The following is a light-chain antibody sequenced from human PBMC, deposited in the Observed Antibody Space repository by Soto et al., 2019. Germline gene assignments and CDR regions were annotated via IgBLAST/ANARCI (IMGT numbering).Light chain of an antibody. V-gene: IGKV3-20*01. J-gene: IGKJ1*01. Sequence: EVFLTRSPATLSLSPGGRATLSCRASQSVTSYLAWYQQKPGQAPRLLIYGASSRATGIPDRFSGSGSGTDFTLTISRLEPEDFAVYYCQQYGSSTWTFGQGTKVDIK. CDR2: GAS. CDR1: QSVTSY. CDR3: QQYGSSTWT.